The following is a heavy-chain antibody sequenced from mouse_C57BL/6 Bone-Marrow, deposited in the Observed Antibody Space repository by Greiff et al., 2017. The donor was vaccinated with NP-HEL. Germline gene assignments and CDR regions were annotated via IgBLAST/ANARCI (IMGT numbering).Heavy chain of an antibody. CDR3: ARVITTVVALYYYAMDY. D-gene: IGHD1-1*01. CDR1: GFTFSSYG. V-gene: IGHV5-6*02. Sequence: EVMLVESGGDLVKPGGSLKLSCAASGFTFSSYGMSWVRQTPDKRLEWVATISSGGSYTYYPDSVKGRFTISRDNAKHTLYLQMSMLKSEDTAMYDCARVITTVVALYYYAMDYWGQGTSVTVSS. J-gene: IGHJ4*01. CDR2: ISSGGSYT.